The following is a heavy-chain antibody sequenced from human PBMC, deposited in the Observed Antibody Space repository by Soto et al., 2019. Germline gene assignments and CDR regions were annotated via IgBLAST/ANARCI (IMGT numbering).Heavy chain of an antibody. CDR2: ISYDGSNK. D-gene: IGHD3-16*01. J-gene: IGHJ4*02. CDR3: AKDDRGGAPFDY. Sequence: QVQLVESGGGVVQPGRSLRLSCAASGFTFSSYGMHWVRQAPGKGLEWVAVISYDGSNKYYADSVKGRFTISRDNFKNTLYLQMNGLRAEDRGVYYCAKDDRGGAPFDYWGPGTLVTVSS. V-gene: IGHV3-30*18. CDR1: GFTFSSYG.